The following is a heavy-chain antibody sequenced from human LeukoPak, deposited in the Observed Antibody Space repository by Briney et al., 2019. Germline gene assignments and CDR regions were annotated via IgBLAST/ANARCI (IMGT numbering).Heavy chain of an antibody. D-gene: IGHD3-3*01. CDR3: ARDPGLVDDY. CDR2: INPNSGGT. CDR1: GYTFTGYY. V-gene: IGHV1-2*02. Sequence: GASVKVSCKASGYTFTGYYMHWVRQAPGQGLEWMGWINPNSGGTNYAQKFQGRVTMTRDTSTSTVYMELSSLRSEDTAVYYCARDPGLVDDYWGQGTLVTVSS. J-gene: IGHJ4*02.